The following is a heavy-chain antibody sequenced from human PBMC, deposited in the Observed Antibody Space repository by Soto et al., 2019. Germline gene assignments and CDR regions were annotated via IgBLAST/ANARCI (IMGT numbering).Heavy chain of an antibody. Sequence: QVQLVQSGAEVKKPGSSVKVSCKASEGTFSSYTISWVRQAPGQGLEWMGRIIPILGIANYAQKFQGRVTIXXDXSXXTAYMERSSLRSEDTAVYYCARASLAAAGLYYFDYWGQGTLVTVSS. CDR2: IIPILGIA. CDR3: ARASLAAAGLYYFDY. V-gene: IGHV1-69*02. D-gene: IGHD6-13*01. J-gene: IGHJ4*02. CDR1: EGTFSSYT.